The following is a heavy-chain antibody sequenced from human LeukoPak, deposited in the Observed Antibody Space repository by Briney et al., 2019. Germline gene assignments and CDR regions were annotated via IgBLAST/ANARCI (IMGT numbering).Heavy chain of an antibody. CDR1: GGSISVYY. D-gene: IGHD3-22*01. Sequence: SETLSLTCTVSGGSISVYYWSWIRQPPGEGREWIGYIYYSGSTNYNPSLKSRVTISVDTSKNQFSLKLSSVPAADTPVYYCARHSKYYYDSSGSYVGYFQHWGQGTLVTVSS. CDR2: IYYSGST. V-gene: IGHV4-59*08. J-gene: IGHJ1*01. CDR3: ARHSKYYYDSSGSYVGYFQH.